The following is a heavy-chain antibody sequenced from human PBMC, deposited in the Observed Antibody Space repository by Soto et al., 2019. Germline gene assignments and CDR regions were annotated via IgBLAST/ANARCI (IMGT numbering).Heavy chain of an antibody. J-gene: IGHJ6*02. Sequence: PGGVPRLSCAASGFTFSSYDMQWVRQATGKGLEWVSAIGTAGDTYYPGSVKGRFTISRENAKNSLYLQMNSLRAGDTAVYYCARVKSGSYLNGMDVWGQGTTVTVSS. CDR3: ARVKSGSYLNGMDV. CDR2: IGTAGDT. D-gene: IGHD1-26*01. V-gene: IGHV3-13*01. CDR1: GFTFSSYD.